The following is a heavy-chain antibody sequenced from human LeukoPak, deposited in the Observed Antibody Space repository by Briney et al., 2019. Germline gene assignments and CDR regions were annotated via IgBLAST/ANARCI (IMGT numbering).Heavy chain of an antibody. CDR3: ARAPSEIGGYYPEYFRH. J-gene: IGHJ1*01. D-gene: IGHD3-22*01. CDR1: GFTFSTYW. Sequence: PGGSPRLSCAASGFTFSTYWMHWVRQAPGKGLVWVSRIKSDGSTNYADSVKGRFTISRDNAKNTVSLQMNSLRAEDTGVYYCARAPSEIGGYYPEYFRHWGQGTLVTVSS. CDR2: IKSDGST. V-gene: IGHV3-74*01.